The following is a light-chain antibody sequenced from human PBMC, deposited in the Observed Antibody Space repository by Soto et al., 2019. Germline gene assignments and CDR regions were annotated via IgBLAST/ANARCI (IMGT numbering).Light chain of an antibody. V-gene: IGKV3-15*01. J-gene: IGKJ3*01. CDR2: GAS. CDR3: QQYNSWSFT. Sequence: EIVMTQSPATLSVSPGERATLSCRASQSISSNLAWYQQKPGQAPRLLIYGASTRATGIPATFSGSGSGTEFTLTISSLQSEDFAVYYCQQYNSWSFTFGTVTKVDIK. CDR1: QSISSN.